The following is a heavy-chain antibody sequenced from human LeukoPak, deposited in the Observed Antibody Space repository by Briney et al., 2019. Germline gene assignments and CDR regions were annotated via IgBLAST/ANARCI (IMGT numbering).Heavy chain of an antibody. D-gene: IGHD3-16*02. Sequence: GGSLRLSCAASGFTFSSYWMSWVRQAPGKGLEWVANIKQDGSEKYYVDSVKGRFTISRDNAKNSLYLQMNSLRAEDTAVYYCQGMITFGGVIVPVDYWGQGTLVTVSS. V-gene: IGHV3-7*01. CDR2: IKQDGSEK. CDR3: QGMITFGGVIVPVDY. J-gene: IGHJ4*02. CDR1: GFTFSSYW.